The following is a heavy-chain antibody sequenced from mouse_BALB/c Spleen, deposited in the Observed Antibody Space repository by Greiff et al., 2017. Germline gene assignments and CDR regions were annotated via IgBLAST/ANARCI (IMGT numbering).Heavy chain of an antibody. D-gene: IGHD2-4*01. J-gene: IGHJ2*01. Sequence: ESGPGLVKPSQSLSLTCSVTGYSITSGYYWNWIRQFPGNKLEWMGYISYDGSNNYNPSLKNRISITRDTSKNQFFLKLNSVTTEDTATYYCASSMITLDYWGQGTTLTVSS. CDR3: ASSMITLDY. V-gene: IGHV3-6*02. CDR2: ISYDGSN. CDR1: GYSITSGYY.